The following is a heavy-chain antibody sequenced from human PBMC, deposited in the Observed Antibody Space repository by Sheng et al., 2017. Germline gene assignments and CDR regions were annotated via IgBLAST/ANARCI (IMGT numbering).Heavy chain of an antibody. D-gene: IGHD2-15*01. V-gene: IGHV3-74*01. Sequence: EVQLVESGGGLVQPGGSLRLSCVASGFTFSKFWMHWVRQAPGKGLVWVSRITNDGSDRRYADSVKGRFTISRDNTKNTLYLQMNSLRVEDTAVYYCVSDVGGGQGTLVTVSS. CDR2: ITNDGSDR. J-gene: IGHJ4*02. CDR1: GFTFSKFW. CDR3: VSDVG.